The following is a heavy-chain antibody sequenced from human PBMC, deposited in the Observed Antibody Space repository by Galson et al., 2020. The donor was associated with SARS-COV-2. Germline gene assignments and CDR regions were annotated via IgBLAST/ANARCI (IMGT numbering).Heavy chain of an antibody. D-gene: IGHD3-9*01. CDR2: IYSGGST. J-gene: IGHJ1*01. CDR3: ASGNYDSLR. CDR1: GFTVSSNY. V-gene: IGHV3-53*01. Sequence: GESLKISCAASGFTVSSNYMSWVRQAPGKGLEWVSVIYSGGSTYYADSVKGRFTISRDNSKNTLYLQMNSLRAEDTAVYYCASGNYDSLRWGQGPWSPSPQ.